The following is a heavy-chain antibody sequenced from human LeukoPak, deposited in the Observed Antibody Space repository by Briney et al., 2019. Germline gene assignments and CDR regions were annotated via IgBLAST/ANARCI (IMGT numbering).Heavy chain of an antibody. D-gene: IGHD1-26*01. CDR1: GFTFSSYS. CDR2: ISCSGSYK. CDR3: ARDPYSGSYGDYYYYYMDV. Sequence: GGSLRLSCAASGFTFSSYSMNWVRQAPGKGLEWVSYISCSGSYKYYADSGKGRFTISRDNAKNSLYLQMNSLRAEDRAWYYCARDPYSGSYGDYYYYYMDVCGKGTTVTIS. V-gene: IGHV3-21*01. J-gene: IGHJ6*03.